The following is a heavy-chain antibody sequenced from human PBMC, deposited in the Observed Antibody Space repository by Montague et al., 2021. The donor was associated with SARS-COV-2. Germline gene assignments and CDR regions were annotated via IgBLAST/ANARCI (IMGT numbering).Heavy chain of an antibody. CDR3: ASLGSPAYCGGDCYLRDHGTDV. Sequence: SETLSLTCTVSGGSITSSAYFWSWIRQSPGKGLEWIGTIYYSGNTYSNPSLKSRLTISMDTSKSQVSLKINSVTAADTAVYFCASLGSPAYCGGDCYLRDHGTDVWGQGTRVTGSS. CDR2: IYYSGNT. CDR1: GGSITSSAYF. J-gene: IGHJ6*02. D-gene: IGHD2-21*02. V-gene: IGHV4-39*01.